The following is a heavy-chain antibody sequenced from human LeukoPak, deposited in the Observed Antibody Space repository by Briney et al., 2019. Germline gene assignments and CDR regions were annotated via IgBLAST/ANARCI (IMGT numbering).Heavy chain of an antibody. CDR3: AKDKNGDYVGMFDY. Sequence: GGSLRLSCAASGFTFDDYAMHWVRQAPGKDLEWVSGISWNSGSIGYADSVKGRFTISRDNAKNSLYLQMNSLRAEDTAFYYCAKDKNGDYVGMFDYWGQGTLVTVSS. J-gene: IGHJ4*02. CDR1: GFTFDDYA. D-gene: IGHD4-17*01. V-gene: IGHV3-9*01. CDR2: ISWNSGSI.